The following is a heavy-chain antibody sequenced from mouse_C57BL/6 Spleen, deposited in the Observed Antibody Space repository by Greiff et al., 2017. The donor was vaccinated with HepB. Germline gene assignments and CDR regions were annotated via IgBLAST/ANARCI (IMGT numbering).Heavy chain of an antibody. V-gene: IGHV5-9*01. CDR2: ISGGGGNT. CDR3: SRHVSSGYPEWYLDV. Sequence: EVMLVESGGGLVKPGGSLKLSCAASGFTFSSYTMSWVRQTPEKRLEWVATISGGGGNTYYPDSVKGRFTISRDNAKNTLYLQMSSLRSEDTALYYCSRHVSSGYPEWYLDVWGTGTTVTVSS. CDR1: GFTFSSYT. D-gene: IGHD3-2*02. J-gene: IGHJ1*03.